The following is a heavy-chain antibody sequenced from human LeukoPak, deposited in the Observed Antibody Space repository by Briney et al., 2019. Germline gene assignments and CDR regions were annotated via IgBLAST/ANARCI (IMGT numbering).Heavy chain of an antibody. D-gene: IGHD4-11*01. V-gene: IGHV1-69*13. CDR1: GGTFSSYA. CDR3: ASLGRWFSNAGYYGMDV. J-gene: IGHJ6*02. CDR2: IIPIFGTA. Sequence: SVKVSCKASGGTFSSYAISWVRQAPGQGLEWMGGIIPIFGTANYAQRFQGRVTITADESTSTAYMELSSLRSEDTAVYYCASLGRWFSNAGYYGMDVWGQGTTVTVSS.